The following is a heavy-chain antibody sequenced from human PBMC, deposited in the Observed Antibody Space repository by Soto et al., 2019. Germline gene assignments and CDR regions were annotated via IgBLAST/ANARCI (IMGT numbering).Heavy chain of an antibody. V-gene: IGHV3-23*01. Sequence: EVQLLESGGGLVQPGGSLRLSCAASGFTFRTYAMSWVRQAPGKGLEWVSAISGSGGSTYYAASVKGRFTISRDNSKNTLYLQINSLRAEDTAVYYCRFQYYGMDVWGQGTTVTVSS. CDR3: RFQYYGMDV. CDR2: ISGSGGST. CDR1: GFTFRTYA. D-gene: IGHD2-21*01. J-gene: IGHJ6*02.